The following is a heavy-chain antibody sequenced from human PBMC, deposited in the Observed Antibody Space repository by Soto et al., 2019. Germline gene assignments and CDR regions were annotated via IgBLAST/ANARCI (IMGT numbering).Heavy chain of an antibody. J-gene: IGHJ6*02. CDR1: GYTFSRYG. D-gene: IGHD2-8*01. V-gene: IGHV1-18*01. CDR3: AKNGQPPYYYYGLDV. Sequence: QGQLVQSGGEVKKPGASVKVSCKASGYTFSRYGISWVRQAPGQGLEWMGWISGYNGDTNYAQKFQGRVTXTXEXSAXTAYMELRGLTSDDTAIYYCAKNGQPPYYYYGLDVWGQGTTVTVSS. CDR2: ISGYNGDT.